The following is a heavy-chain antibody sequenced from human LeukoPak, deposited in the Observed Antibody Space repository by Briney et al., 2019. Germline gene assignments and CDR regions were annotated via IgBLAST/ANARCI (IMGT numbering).Heavy chain of an antibody. Sequence: SGPALVKPTQTLTLTCTFSGFSLSTSGMCVSWIRQPPGKALEWLARIDWDDDKYYSTSLKTRLTISKDTSKNQVVLTMTNMDPVDTATYYCARILSYYDSSGYYGGYYYYMDVWGKGTTVTVSS. CDR1: GFSLSTSGMC. CDR2: IDWDDDK. V-gene: IGHV2-70*11. CDR3: ARILSYYDSSGYYGGYYYYMDV. D-gene: IGHD3-22*01. J-gene: IGHJ6*03.